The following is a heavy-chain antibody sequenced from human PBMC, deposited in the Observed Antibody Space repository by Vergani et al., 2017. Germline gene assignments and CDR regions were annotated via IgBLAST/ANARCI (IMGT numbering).Heavy chain of an antibody. D-gene: IGHD3-3*01. J-gene: IGHJ4*02. CDR1: GFTFSSYA. CDR2: ISGSGGST. V-gene: IGHV3-23*04. Sequence: EVQLVESGGGLVQPGGSLRLSCAASGFTFSSYAMSWVRQAPGKGLEWVSAISGSGGSTYYADSVKGRFTISRDNSKNTLYLQMNSLRAEETAVYYCAKAPSVLRFLEWLLYDYWGQGTLVTVSS. CDR3: AKAPSVLRFLEWLLYDY.